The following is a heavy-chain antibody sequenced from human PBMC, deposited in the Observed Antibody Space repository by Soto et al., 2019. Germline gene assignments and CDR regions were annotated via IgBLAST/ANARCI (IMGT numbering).Heavy chain of an antibody. D-gene: IGHD1-26*01. J-gene: IGHJ5*02. CDR3: AKNQGVELVPLATVDWFDP. CDR2: IKEDGSED. CDR1: GFTFRSYW. Sequence: GGSLRLSCATSGFTFRSYWMTWVRQAPGKGLEWVASIKEDGSEDQYVDSVKGRFTISRDNSKSTVYLELNNLSAEDTAVYHCAKNQGVELVPLATVDWFDPWGQGSVVTVSS. V-gene: IGHV3-7*03.